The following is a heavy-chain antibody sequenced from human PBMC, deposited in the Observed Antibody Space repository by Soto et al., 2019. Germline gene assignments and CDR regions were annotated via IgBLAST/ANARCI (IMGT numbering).Heavy chain of an antibody. CDR3: ARDQGDYGSRYYGMDV. D-gene: IGHD4-17*01. Sequence: GGSLRLSCAASGFTFSSYWMSWVRQAPGKGLEWVANIKQDGSEKYYVDSVKGRFTISRDNAKNSLYLQMNSLRAEDTAVYYCARDQGDYGSRYYGMDVWGQGTTVTVSS. V-gene: IGHV3-7*01. CDR2: IKQDGSEK. J-gene: IGHJ6*02. CDR1: GFTFSSYW.